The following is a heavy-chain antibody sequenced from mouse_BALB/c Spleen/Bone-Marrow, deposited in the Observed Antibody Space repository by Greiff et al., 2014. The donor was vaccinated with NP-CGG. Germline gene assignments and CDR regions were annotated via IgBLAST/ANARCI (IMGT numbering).Heavy chain of an antibody. CDR2: ISDGGTYT. V-gene: IGHV5-4*02. D-gene: IGHD1-1*02. CDR1: GFTFSDFY. Sequence: EVKLVESGGGLVKPGGSLKLSCAASGFTFSDFYMFWFRQTPEKRLEWVATISDGGTYTYYPDSVKGLFTISRDNAKNNLYLQMSSLKSEDTAIYYCARSGERYGAMDYWGQGTSVTVSS. CDR3: ARSGERYGAMDY. J-gene: IGHJ4*01.